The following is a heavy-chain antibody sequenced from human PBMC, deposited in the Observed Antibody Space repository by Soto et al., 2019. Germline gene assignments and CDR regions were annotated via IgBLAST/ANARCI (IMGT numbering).Heavy chain of an antibody. CDR2: IYWTDEK. Sequence: SGPTLVNPTQTLTLTCTFSGFSLSTGGVGVDWIRQTPGQALEWLGLIYWTDEKRYSPSLRNRLTITKDTSKNQVVLTMTNMDPVDTGTYYRAHESYHNSWYVYWGQGTPVTVSS. CDR3: AHESYHNSWYVY. J-gene: IGHJ4*02. CDR1: GFSLSTGGVG. D-gene: IGHD6-13*01. V-gene: IGHV2-5*01.